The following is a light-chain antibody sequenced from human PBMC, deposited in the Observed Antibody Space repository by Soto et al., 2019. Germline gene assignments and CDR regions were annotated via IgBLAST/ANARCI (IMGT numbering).Light chain of an antibody. Sequence: QSALTQPDSVSGSPGQSITISCTGTSSDVGGYNYVSWYQQHPGKAPKLMIYDVSTRPSGVANRFSGSKSGNTASLTISGLQAEDEADYYCSSYTSSSTYVFGTGTKVTVL. CDR2: DVS. CDR1: SSDVGGYNY. J-gene: IGLJ1*01. V-gene: IGLV2-14*01. CDR3: SSYTSSSTYV.